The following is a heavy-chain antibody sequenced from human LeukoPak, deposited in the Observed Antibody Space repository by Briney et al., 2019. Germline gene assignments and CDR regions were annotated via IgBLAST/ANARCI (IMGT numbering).Heavy chain of an antibody. CDR3: AREHIVVVTATHYYYYGMDV. J-gene: IGHJ6*02. CDR2: IYSGGST. Sequence: GGSLRLSCAASGFTVSSNYMSWVRQAPGKGLEWVSVIYSGGSTYYADSVKGRFTISRDNSKNTLYLQMNSLRAEDTAVYYCAREHIVVVTATHYYYYGMDVWGQGTTVTVSS. D-gene: IGHD2-21*02. V-gene: IGHV3-53*01. CDR1: GFTVSSNY.